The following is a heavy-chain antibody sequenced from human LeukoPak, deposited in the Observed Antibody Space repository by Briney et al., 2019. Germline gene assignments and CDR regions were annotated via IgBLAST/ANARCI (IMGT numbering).Heavy chain of an antibody. Sequence: PSETLSLTCTVSGGSLSGFYWSWIRQPPGKGLEWIGYIYYSGSTNYNPSLKSRVTISVDTSKNQFSLKLSSVTAADTAVYYCARGDYSSRFDYWGQGTLVTVSS. D-gene: IGHD6-13*01. V-gene: IGHV4-59*01. CDR2: IYYSGST. CDR3: ARGDYSSRFDY. CDR1: GGSLSGFY. J-gene: IGHJ4*02.